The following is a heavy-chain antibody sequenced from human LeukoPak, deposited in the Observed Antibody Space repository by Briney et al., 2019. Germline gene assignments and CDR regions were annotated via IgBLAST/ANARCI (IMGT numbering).Heavy chain of an antibody. J-gene: IGHJ3*02. V-gene: IGHV3-21*04. CDR3: AKDQITMVRGAPTHDAFDI. D-gene: IGHD3-10*01. Sequence: GGSLRLSCAASGFTFSSYSMNWVRQAPGKGLEWVSSISRSSSYIYYADSVKGRFTISRDNSKNTLYLQMNSLRAEDTAVYYCAKDQITMVRGAPTHDAFDIWGQGTMVTVSS. CDR2: ISRSSSYI. CDR1: GFTFSSYS.